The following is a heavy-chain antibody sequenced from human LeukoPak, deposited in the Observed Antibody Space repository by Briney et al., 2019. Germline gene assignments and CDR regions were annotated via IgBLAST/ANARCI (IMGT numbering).Heavy chain of an antibody. J-gene: IGHJ6*03. CDR3: ARCNSAGIYYYYYMDV. CDR2: ISSSGSTI. V-gene: IGHV3-48*03. CDR1: GFTFSSYE. Sequence: GGSLRLSCAASGFTFSSYEMNWVRQAPGKGLEWVSYISSSGSTIYYADSVKGRFTISRDNAKNSLYLQMNSLRAEDSAVYYCARCNSAGIYYYYYMDVWGKGTTVTISS. D-gene: IGHD4-23*01.